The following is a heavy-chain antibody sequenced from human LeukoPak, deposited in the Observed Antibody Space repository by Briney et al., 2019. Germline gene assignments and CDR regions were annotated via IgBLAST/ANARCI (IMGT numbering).Heavy chain of an antibody. CDR2: IIPIFGTA. V-gene: IGHV1-69*05. J-gene: IGHJ4*02. Sequence: GASVKVSCKASGGTFSSYAISWVRQAPGQGLEWMGGIIPIFGTANYAQKFQGRVTMTTDTSTSTAYMELRSLTSDDTAVFYCARGLPPRRNYDSSGYYSYYFDYWGQGTLVTVSS. CDR1: GGTFSSYA. CDR3: ARGLPPRRNYDSSGYYSYYFDY. D-gene: IGHD3-22*01.